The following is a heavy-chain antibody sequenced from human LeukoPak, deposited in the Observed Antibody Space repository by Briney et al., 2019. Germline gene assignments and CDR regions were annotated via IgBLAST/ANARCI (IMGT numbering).Heavy chain of an antibody. V-gene: IGHV3-23*01. CDR1: GFPFGDFA. Sequence: PGGPPRLSCAASGFPFGDFAMTWVRQVPGGGLQWVSTITRSGQNTYYADSVKVRFTISRDDYKGMLYLQMNSLRAEDTAMYYCVKDDYCSIPGCVIDALVVWGQGTVVTVSS. J-gene: IGHJ3*01. D-gene: IGHD4-11*01. CDR2: ITRSGQNT. CDR3: VKDDYCSIPGCVIDALVV.